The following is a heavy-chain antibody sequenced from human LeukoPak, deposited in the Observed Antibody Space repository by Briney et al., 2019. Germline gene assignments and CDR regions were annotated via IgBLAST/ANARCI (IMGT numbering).Heavy chain of an antibody. D-gene: IGHD4-17*01. J-gene: IGHJ3*02. CDR3: ARVDYGDYFGRGDDAFDI. CDR1: GFTFSSYE. Sequence: GGSLRLSCAASGFTFSSYEMNWVRQAPGKGLEWLSVIYSAGTTYYADSVKGRFTISRDNSKNTLYLQMNSLRAEDTAVYYCARVDYGDYFGRGDDAFDIWGQGTMVTVSS. CDR2: IYSAGTT. V-gene: IGHV3-53*01.